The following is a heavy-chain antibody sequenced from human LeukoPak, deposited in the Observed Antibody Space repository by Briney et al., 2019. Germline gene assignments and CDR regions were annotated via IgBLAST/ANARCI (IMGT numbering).Heavy chain of an antibody. CDR2: INPSGGST. D-gene: IGHD3-3*01. Sequence: ASVKVSCTASGYTFTSYYMHWVRQAPGQGLEWMGIINPSGGSTSYAQKFQGGVTMTRDTSTSTVYMELSSLRSEDTAVYYCARTLGVFWNMDVWGQGTTVTVSS. CDR1: GYTFTSYY. CDR3: ARTLGVFWNMDV. V-gene: IGHV1-46*01. J-gene: IGHJ6*02.